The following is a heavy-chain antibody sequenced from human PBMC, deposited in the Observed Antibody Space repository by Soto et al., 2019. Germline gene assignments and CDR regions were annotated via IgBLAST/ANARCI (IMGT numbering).Heavy chain of an antibody. J-gene: IGHJ3*02. Sequence: ASVKVSCKVSGYTLTELSMHWVRQAPGKGLEWMGGFDPEDGETIYAQKFQGRVTMTEDTSTDTAYMELSSLRSEDTAVYYCATPVGSYHAFDIWGQGXMVTVSS. CDR1: GYTLTELS. V-gene: IGHV1-24*01. CDR2: FDPEDGET. D-gene: IGHD1-26*01. CDR3: ATPVGSYHAFDI.